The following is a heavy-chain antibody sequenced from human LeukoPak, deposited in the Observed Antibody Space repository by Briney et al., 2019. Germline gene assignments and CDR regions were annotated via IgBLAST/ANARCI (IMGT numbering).Heavy chain of an antibody. CDR1: GLINSHNY. V-gene: IGHV3-53*01. CDR2: IHSGGNI. Sequence: PGGSLRLSCAVSGLINSHNYMSWVRQAPGKGLEWVSIIHSGGNIYYADSVKGRFTISRDNSKNTLYLQMNSLRAEDTAVYYCARDRGYAMYVWGQGTTVTVSS. CDR3: ARDRGYAMYV. J-gene: IGHJ6*02. D-gene: IGHD1-1*01.